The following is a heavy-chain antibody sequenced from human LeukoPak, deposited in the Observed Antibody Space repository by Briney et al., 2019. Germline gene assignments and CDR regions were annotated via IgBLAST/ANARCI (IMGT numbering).Heavy chain of an antibody. D-gene: IGHD3-16*01. Sequence: PSETLSLTCTVSGGSISSGSYYWSWIRQPAGKGLEWIGYIYYSGSTNYNPSLKSRVTISVDTSKNQFSLNLSSVTAADTAVYYCARVITVRGVIFDYWGQGTLVTVSS. CDR1: GGSISSGSYY. J-gene: IGHJ4*02. CDR3: ARVITVRGVIFDY. CDR2: IYYSGST. V-gene: IGHV4-61*10.